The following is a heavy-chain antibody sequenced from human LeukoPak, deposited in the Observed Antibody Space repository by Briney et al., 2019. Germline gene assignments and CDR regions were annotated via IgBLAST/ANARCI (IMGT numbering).Heavy chain of an antibody. D-gene: IGHD3-10*01. Sequence: SETLSLTCTVSGGSISSYYWSWIRQPPGKGLEWIGRIYTSGSTNYNPSLKSRVTISVDTSKNQFSLKLSSVTAADTAVYYCARLPRPMVRGVIISRGDYWGQGTLVTVSS. J-gene: IGHJ4*02. CDR1: GGSISSYY. V-gene: IGHV4-4*07. CDR3: ARLPRPMVRGVIISRGDY. CDR2: IYTSGST.